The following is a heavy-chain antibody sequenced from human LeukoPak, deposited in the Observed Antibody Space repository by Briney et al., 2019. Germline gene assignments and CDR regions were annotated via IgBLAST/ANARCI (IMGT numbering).Heavy chain of an antibody. V-gene: IGHV1-18*01. Sequence: ASLKISCKASGYTLTSYGIRWVRQDPGQGLEWMGWISAHNGNINYAQKLQGRVTMTKDTPTNTAYMELRSLTSDDTAVYYCARDGYFDCWGQGTLVTVSS. CDR1: GYTLTSYG. J-gene: IGHJ4*02. CDR3: ARDGYFDC. CDR2: ISAHNGNI.